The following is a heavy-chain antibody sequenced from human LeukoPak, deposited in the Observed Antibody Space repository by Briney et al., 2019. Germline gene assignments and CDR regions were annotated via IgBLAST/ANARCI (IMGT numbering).Heavy chain of an antibody. V-gene: IGHV3-23*01. CDR1: GFTFSSYA. D-gene: IGHD3-16*02. Sequence: GGSLRLSCAASGFTFSSYAMSWVRQAPGKGLEWVSAISGSGENTNYADSVKGRFTMSRDNSRNMLYLQMNSLRDEDTAKYYCAKPFSGSYSYQGGDYWGQGTLVTVSS. CDR3: AKPFSGSYSYQGGDY. J-gene: IGHJ4*02. CDR2: ISGSGENT.